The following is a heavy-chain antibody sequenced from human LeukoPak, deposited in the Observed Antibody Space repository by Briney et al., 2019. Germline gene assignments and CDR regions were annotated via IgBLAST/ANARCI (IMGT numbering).Heavy chain of an antibody. CDR3: AKGNWYKLEVFDY. Sequence: GGSLRLSCAASGFTFSSYAMSWVRQAPGKGREWVSTISDSGGSTYYSDSVKGRFTISRDNSKNTLYLQMNSLRAEDTAVYYCAKGNWYKLEVFDYWGQGTLVTVSS. D-gene: IGHD1/OR15-1a*01. CDR1: GFTFSSYA. J-gene: IGHJ4*02. V-gene: IGHV3-23*01. CDR2: ISDSGGST.